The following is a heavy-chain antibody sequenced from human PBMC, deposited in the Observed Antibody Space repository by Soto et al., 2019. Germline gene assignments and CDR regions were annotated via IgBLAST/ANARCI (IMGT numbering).Heavy chain of an antibody. CDR2: ISPSNGDT. D-gene: IGHD3-10*01. V-gene: IGHV1-2*02. CDR1: GYTFIGYY. J-gene: IGHJ4*02. Sequence: ASVKVSCKASGYTFIGYYIHWIRQAPGQGLEWMGWISPSNGDTEFAPKFQGRVTVTRDTSLSTVYLTLSRLESDDTAVYYCTWAGVIPFFSYWGQGTQVTVPS. CDR3: TWAGVIPFFSY.